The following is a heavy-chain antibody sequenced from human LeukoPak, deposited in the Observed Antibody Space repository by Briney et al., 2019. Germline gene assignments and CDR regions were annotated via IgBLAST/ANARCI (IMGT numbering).Heavy chain of an antibody. D-gene: IGHD6-6*01. Sequence: GGSLRLSCAASGFIFRDYYMSGIRQAPGKGLEGGSYISSSCSTIYYADSVKGRFTISRDNAKNSLYLQMNSLRAEDTAVYYCARDGRYAGSSSYWGQGTLVTVSS. V-gene: IGHV3-11*01. CDR2: ISSSCSTI. J-gene: IGHJ4*02. CDR1: GFIFRDYY. CDR3: ARDGRYAGSSSY.